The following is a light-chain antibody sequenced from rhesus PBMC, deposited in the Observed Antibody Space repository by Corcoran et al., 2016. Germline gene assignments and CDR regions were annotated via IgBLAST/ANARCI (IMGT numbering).Light chain of an antibody. J-gene: IGLJ6*01. CDR3: CSYTTSSTFV. V-gene: IGLV2S7*01. CDR2: GVS. CDR1: SSDIGGYNY. Sequence: QSAPTQHPSVSGSPGQAVTISCTGTSSDIGGYNYVSWYQQHPGKAPQLMIYGVSNRPSGVSDRVSGSKSGNTASLTISGLQAEDEADYYGCSYTTSSTFVFGSGTKLTVL.